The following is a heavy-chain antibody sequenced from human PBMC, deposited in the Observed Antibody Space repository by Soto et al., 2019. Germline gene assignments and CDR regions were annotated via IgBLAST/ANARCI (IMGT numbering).Heavy chain of an antibody. D-gene: IGHD4-17*01. V-gene: IGHV3-9*01. J-gene: IGHJ3*02. CDR3: AKSRMTTVTTISAFDI. Sequence: EVQLVESGGGLVQPGRSLRLSCAASGFTFDDYAMHWVRQAPGKGLEWVSGISWNCGSIGYADSVKGRFTISRDNAKNSLYLQMNSLRAEDTALYYCAKSRMTTVTTISAFDIWGQGTMVTVSS. CDR2: ISWNCGSI. CDR1: GFTFDDYA.